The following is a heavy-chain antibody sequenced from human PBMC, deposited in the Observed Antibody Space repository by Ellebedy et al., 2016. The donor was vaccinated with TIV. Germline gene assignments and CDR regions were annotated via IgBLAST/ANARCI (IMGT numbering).Heavy chain of an antibody. Sequence: PGGSLRLSCAASGFAFGDYTMHWVRQAPGKGLEWVSFITFDGISAFYADSVKGRFTISRDNGKNSLYLQMSSLRTDDTALYYCANERWKYFQHWGRGTLVTVSS. CDR3: ANERWKYFQH. D-gene: IGHD3-3*01. J-gene: IGHJ1*01. CDR2: ITFDGISA. CDR1: GFAFGDYT. V-gene: IGHV3-43*01.